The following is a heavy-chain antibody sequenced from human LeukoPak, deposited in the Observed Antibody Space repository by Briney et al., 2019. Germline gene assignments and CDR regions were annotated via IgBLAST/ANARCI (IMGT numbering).Heavy chain of an antibody. CDR2: MNPNSGNT. CDR3: ARLDGY. D-gene: IGHD5-24*01. Sequence: ASVRLSCTAFGYIFSNYDINWVRQATGQGLEWMGWMNPNSGNTGYAKKFHRRVTMNRNTSISTAYMELRSLRSEDTAVYYCARLDGYWGQGTLVTVSS. V-gene: IGHV1-8*01. J-gene: IGHJ4*02. CDR1: GYIFSNYD.